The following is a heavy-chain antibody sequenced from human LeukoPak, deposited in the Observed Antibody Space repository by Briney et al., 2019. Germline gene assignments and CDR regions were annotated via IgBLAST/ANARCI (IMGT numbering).Heavy chain of an antibody. CDR3: ARLYCSGGSCYSRKKNWFDP. Sequence: GESLKISCKGSGYSFTSYWIGWVRQMPGKGLEWMGIIYPGDSDTRYSPSFQGQVTISADKSISTAYLQWSSLKASDTAMYHCARLYCSGGSCYSRKKNWFDPWGQGTLVTVSS. D-gene: IGHD2-15*01. J-gene: IGHJ5*02. CDR1: GYSFTSYW. CDR2: IYPGDSDT. V-gene: IGHV5-51*01.